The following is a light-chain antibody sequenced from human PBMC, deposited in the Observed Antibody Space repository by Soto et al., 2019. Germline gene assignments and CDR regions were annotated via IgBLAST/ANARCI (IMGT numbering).Light chain of an antibody. CDR1: QSITNN. V-gene: IGKV3-15*01. CDR3: QHYNNWTPWA. CDR2: GAS. Sequence: EIVMTQSPASLSVSPGGRATLSCRASQSITNNLAWYQQKPGQAPRLLIYGASARATGVPARFSGSGSATEFTLTISSLQSEDSAVYYCQHYNNWTPWAFGQGTKVEIK. J-gene: IGKJ1*01.